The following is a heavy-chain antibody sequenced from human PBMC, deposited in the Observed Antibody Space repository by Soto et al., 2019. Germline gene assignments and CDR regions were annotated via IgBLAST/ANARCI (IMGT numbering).Heavy chain of an antibody. CDR3: ARQVPGYCISTSSHPRSDS. J-gene: IGHJ4*02. D-gene: IGHD2-2*03. Sequence: SETLSLTCTVSGGSISSSNYYWGWIRQPPGKGLEWIGTIYYSGSTYYNPSLKSRVTISVDTSKNQFSLKLSSVTAADTAVYYCARQVPGYCISTSSHPRSDSWGQGTLVTVSS. V-gene: IGHV4-39*01. CDR2: IYYSGST. CDR1: GGSISSSNYY.